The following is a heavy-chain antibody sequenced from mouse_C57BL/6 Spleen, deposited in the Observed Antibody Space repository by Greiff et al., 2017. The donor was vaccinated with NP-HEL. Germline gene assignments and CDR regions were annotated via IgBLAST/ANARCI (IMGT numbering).Heavy chain of an antibody. CDR2: IYPGDGDT. J-gene: IGHJ2*01. CDR1: GYAFSSSW. CDR3: ANYGIGLDY. V-gene: IGHV1-82*01. D-gene: IGHD1-1*01. Sequence: QVQLQQPGPELVKPGASVKISCKASGYAFSSSWMTWVKQRPGKGLEWIGRIYPGDGDTNYNGKFKGKATLTADKSSSTAYMQLSSLTSEDSAVYFCANYGIGLDYWGQGTTLTVSS.